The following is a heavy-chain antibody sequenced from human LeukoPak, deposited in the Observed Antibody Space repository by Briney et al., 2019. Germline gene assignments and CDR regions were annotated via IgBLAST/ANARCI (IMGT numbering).Heavy chain of an antibody. J-gene: IGHJ4*02. CDR3: ARGLRWDSGNDWGPEH. CDR2: LFTGGNA. V-gene: IGHV4-4*07. D-gene: IGHD5-12*01. Sequence: SEALSLTCSVSGDSMNGYYWIWIRQTAGKGLEWIGRLFTGGNAECNPSLKSRVTMSVETSKSQFSLKLTSVTAADTAIYYCARGLRWDSGNDWGPEHWGQGVLVTVSS. CDR1: GDSMNGYY.